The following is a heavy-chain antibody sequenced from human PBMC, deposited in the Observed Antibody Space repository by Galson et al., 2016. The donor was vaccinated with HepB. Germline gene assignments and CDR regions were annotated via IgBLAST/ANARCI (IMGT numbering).Heavy chain of an antibody. CDR3: ARGNYYAMDV. D-gene: IGHD3-10*01. V-gene: IGHV3-9*01. Sequence: SLRLSCAASGFTFDDYAMHWVRQAPGKGLEWVSGISWNSGRIGYADSVKGRFTLSRDNGKNTLYLQMNSLRAEDTAVYYCARGNYYAMDVWGQGTTVTVSS. J-gene: IGHJ6*02. CDR1: GFTFDDYA. CDR2: ISWNSGRI.